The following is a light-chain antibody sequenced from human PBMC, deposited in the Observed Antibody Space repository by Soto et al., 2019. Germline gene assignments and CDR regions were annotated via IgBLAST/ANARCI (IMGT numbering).Light chain of an antibody. CDR3: QQRSNWLFT. CDR1: HSVSNY. CDR2: DAS. J-gene: IGKJ3*01. Sequence: EIVLTQSPATVSLSPGERATLSFGASHSVSNYLAWYQQKPGQAPRLLIYDASNRATGIPARFSGSGSGTDFTLTISSLEPEDFAVYYCQQRSNWLFTFGPGTKVDI. V-gene: IGKV3-11*01.